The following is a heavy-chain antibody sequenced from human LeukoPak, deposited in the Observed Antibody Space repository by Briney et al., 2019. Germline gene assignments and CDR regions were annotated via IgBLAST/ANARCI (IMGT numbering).Heavy chain of an antibody. CDR2: ISWNSGSI. J-gene: IGHJ4*02. Sequence: PGRSLRLSCAASGFTFDDYAMHWVRQAPGKGLEWVSGISWNSGSIGYADSVKGRFTISRDNAKNSLYLQMNSLRAEDMALYYCAAGGYYAPHPFDYWGQGTLVTVSS. V-gene: IGHV3-9*03. CDR3: AAGGYYAPHPFDY. CDR1: GFTFDDYA. D-gene: IGHD2-2*01.